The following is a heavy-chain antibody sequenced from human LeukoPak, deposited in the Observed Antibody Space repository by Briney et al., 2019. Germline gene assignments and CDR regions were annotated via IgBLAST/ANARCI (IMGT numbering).Heavy chain of an antibody. Sequence: PSETLSLTCAVSGYSISSGYYWGWTRQPPGKGLEWIGSNYDSGSTYYNPSIKSRVTISIDTSKTQFSLKLSSVTAADTAVYYCASEYYDFWSGYYGYWGQGTLVTVSS. V-gene: IGHV4-38-2*01. J-gene: IGHJ4*02. CDR1: GYSISSGYY. CDR2: NYDSGST. CDR3: ASEYYDFWSGYYGY. D-gene: IGHD3-3*01.